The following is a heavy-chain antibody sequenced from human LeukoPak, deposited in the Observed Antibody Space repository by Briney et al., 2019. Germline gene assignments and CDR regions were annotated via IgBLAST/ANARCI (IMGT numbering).Heavy chain of an antibody. CDR2: INPNSGGT. D-gene: IGHD1-1*01. CDR1: GFTFTDYY. V-gene: IGHV1-2*02. J-gene: IGHJ4*02. Sequence: ASVKVSCKASGFTFTDYYMHWVRQAPGQGLEWMGWINPNSGGTNYAQKFQGTVTMTRDTFISTAYMELCRLRSDDTAVYYCARDGHLSYQSIWMFPDYWGQGTRVTVSS. CDR3: ARDGHLSYQSIWMFPDY.